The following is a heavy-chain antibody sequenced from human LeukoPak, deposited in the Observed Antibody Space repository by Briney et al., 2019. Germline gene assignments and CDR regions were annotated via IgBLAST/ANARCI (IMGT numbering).Heavy chain of an antibody. D-gene: IGHD6-19*01. CDR2: INPHSGGT. CDR3: ARNEGIAVAGTRDY. CDR1: GYTFTGYY. J-gene: IGHJ4*02. Sequence: ASVKVSCKASGYTFTGYYMHWVRQAPGQGVEWMGWINPHSGGTNYAPKFQGRVTMARDTSISTADMELSGLRSDDTAVYYCARNEGIAVAGTRDYWGQGTLVTVSS. V-gene: IGHV1-2*02.